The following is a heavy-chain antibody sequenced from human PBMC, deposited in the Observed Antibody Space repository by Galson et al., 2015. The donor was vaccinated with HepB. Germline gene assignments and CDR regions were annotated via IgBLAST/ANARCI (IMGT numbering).Heavy chain of an antibody. Sequence: SLRLSCAASGFTFSSYGMHWVRQAPGKGLEWVAVIWYDGSNKYYADSVKGRFTISRDNSKNTLYLQMNSLRAEDTAVYYCARDCSSSWYRAYGMDVWGQGTTVTVSS. J-gene: IGHJ6*02. CDR1: GFTFSSYG. CDR3: ARDCSSSWYRAYGMDV. CDR2: IWYDGSNK. V-gene: IGHV3-33*08. D-gene: IGHD6-13*01.